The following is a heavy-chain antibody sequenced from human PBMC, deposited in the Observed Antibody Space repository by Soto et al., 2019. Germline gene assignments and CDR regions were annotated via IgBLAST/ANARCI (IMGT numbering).Heavy chain of an antibody. J-gene: IGHJ4*02. V-gene: IGHV4-61*01. Sequence: PSETLSLTCTVSGASLSSGNYYWSWIRQPPGKGLECIGYISYSGSTYYNPSLKSRVTISIDRSKNQFSLKLSSVTAADTAVYYCARVPDYWGQGILVTVSS. CDR1: GASLSSGNYY. D-gene: IGHD2-2*01. CDR3: ARVPDY. CDR2: ISYSGST.